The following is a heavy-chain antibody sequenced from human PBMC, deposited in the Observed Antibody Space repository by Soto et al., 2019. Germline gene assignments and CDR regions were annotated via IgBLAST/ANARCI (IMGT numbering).Heavy chain of an antibody. CDR1: GFTVSTYG. CDR2: ISRDGGTK. D-gene: IGHD2-8*02. Sequence: QVQLVESGGGVVQPGRSLRLSCAVSGFTVSTYGMHWVRQAPGKGLEWVAVISRDGGTKYYADSVKGRFTISRDNSRNTLFLEMNSLRGDDMSVYYCTGAVASGYWCQGTLVTVSS. V-gene: IGHV3-30*03. CDR3: TGAVASGY. J-gene: IGHJ4*02.